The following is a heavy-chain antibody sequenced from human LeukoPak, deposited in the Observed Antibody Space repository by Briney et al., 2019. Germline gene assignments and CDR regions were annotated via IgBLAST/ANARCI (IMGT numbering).Heavy chain of an antibody. J-gene: IGHJ4*02. Sequence: SETLSLTCTVSGGSISSYYWSWIRQPPGKGLEWIGYVYYSGSTEYNPSLRSRVTISLEMSKHQFSLNLTSVTAADTAVYYCASNTGTVFDYWGQGALVTVSS. D-gene: IGHD7-27*01. CDR1: GGSISSYY. CDR2: VYYSGST. V-gene: IGHV4-59*01. CDR3: ASNTGTVFDY.